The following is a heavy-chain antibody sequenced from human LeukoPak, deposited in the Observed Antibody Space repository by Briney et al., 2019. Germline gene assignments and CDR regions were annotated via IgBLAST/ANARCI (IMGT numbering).Heavy chain of an antibody. CDR3: AKEGDFWSGYPLDY. V-gene: IGHV3-23*01. Sequence: GGSLRLSCAASGFTFSSYAMSWVRQAPGKGLEWVSGISGSGVTTNYADSVKGRFTISRDHSKNTLFLQMTSLRAEDTAVYFCAKEGDFWSGYPLDYWGQGTLVTVSS. CDR2: ISGSGVTT. J-gene: IGHJ4*02. CDR1: GFTFSSYA. D-gene: IGHD3-3*01.